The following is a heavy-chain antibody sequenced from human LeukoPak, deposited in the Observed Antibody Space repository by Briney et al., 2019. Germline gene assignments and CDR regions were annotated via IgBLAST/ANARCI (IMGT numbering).Heavy chain of an antibody. CDR2: ISSSGSTI. Sequence: GGSLRLSCAASGFTFSSYEINWVRQAPGKGLEWVLYISSSGSTIYYADSVKGRFTISRDNAKNSLYLQMNSLRAEDTAVYYCARDGADSSGYYYKSLLFDYWGQGTLVTVSS. CDR1: GFTFSSYE. V-gene: IGHV3-48*03. J-gene: IGHJ4*02. CDR3: ARDGADSSGYYYKSLLFDY. D-gene: IGHD3-22*01.